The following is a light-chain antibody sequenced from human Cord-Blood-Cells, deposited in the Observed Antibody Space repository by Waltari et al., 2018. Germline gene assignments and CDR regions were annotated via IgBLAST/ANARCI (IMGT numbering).Light chain of an antibody. CDR2: GAS. CDR1: QSVSSN. V-gene: IGKV3-15*01. CDR3: QQYNNWPPVT. J-gene: IGKJ4*01. Sequence: EIVMTQSPATLSVSPGERATLSCRASQSVSSNLAWYQQKHGQAPRLLIYGASTRATGIPARFSGSGSGTEFTLTISSLQSEDFAVYCCQQYNNWPPVTFGGGTKVEIK.